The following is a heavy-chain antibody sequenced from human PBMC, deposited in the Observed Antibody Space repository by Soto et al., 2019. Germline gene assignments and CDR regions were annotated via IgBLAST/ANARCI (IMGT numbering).Heavy chain of an antibody. CDR3: ARGHKAMADDAFDI. CDR2: IYYSGST. Sequence: QVQLQESGPGLVKPSETLSLTCTVSGGSISSYYWSWIRQPPGKGLEWIGYIYYSGSTNYNPSLKSRVTISVDTSKNQFSLKLSSVTAADTAVYYCARGHKAMADDAFDIWGQGTMVTVSS. J-gene: IGHJ3*02. D-gene: IGHD5-18*01. CDR1: GGSISSYY. V-gene: IGHV4-59*01.